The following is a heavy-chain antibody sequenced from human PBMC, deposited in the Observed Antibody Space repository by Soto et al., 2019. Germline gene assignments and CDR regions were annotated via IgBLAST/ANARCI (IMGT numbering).Heavy chain of an antibody. Sequence: ASVKVSCKASGGTFSSYTISWLRQAPGQGLEWMGRIIPILGIANYAQKFQGRVTITADKSTSTAYMELSSLRSEDTAVYYCASGAEPLPYYFDYWGQGTLVTVSS. CDR3: ASGAEPLPYYFDY. V-gene: IGHV1-69*02. CDR1: GGTFSSYT. CDR2: IIPILGIA. J-gene: IGHJ4*02.